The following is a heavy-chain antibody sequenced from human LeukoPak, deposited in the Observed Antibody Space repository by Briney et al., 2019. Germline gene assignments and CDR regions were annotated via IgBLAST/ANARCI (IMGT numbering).Heavy chain of an antibody. CDR1: GLTFNSYA. V-gene: IGHV3-23*01. CDR2: ISGSGGST. CDR3: ARDLHYYVAMDV. J-gene: IGHJ6*02. Sequence: GGSLRLSCAASGLTFNSYAMSWVRQAPGKGLEWVSAISGSGGSTYYADSVKGRFAISRDNSKSMLFLQLNSLRAEDTALYYCARDLHYYVAMDVWGQGTTVTVSS. D-gene: IGHD3-10*02.